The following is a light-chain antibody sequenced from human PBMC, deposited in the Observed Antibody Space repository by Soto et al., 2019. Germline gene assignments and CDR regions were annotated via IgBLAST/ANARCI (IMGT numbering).Light chain of an antibody. CDR3: QQRSNWPT. Sequence: EIVLTQSPGTLSLSPGERVTLSCRASQSVSSRLAWYQQKPGQAPRLLIYDASNRATGIPARFSGSGSGTDFTLTISSLEPEDFAVYYCQQRSNWPTFGQGTRLEIK. CDR1: QSVSSR. CDR2: DAS. J-gene: IGKJ5*01. V-gene: IGKV3-11*01.